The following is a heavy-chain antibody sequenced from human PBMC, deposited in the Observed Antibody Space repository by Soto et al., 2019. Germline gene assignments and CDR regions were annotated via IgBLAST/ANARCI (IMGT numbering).Heavy chain of an antibody. V-gene: IGHV1-3*01. Sequence: ASVKVSCKASGYTFTTYAIHWVRQAPGQGLEWMGWINSGNGNTKYSQKLQGRVTITRDTYASTAYMELSSLRSDDTAVYYCARDCCSAYCSGGSRFSDHDAFDIWGQGTMVTVSS. J-gene: IGHJ3*02. CDR3: ARDCCSAYCSGGSRFSDHDAFDI. CDR2: INSGNGNT. CDR1: GYTFTTYA. D-gene: IGHD2-15*01.